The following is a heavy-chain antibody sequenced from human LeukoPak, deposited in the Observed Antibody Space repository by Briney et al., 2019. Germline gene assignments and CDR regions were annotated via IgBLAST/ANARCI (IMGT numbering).Heavy chain of an antibody. CDR2: INPNSGGT. J-gene: IGHJ4*02. CDR1: GYTFTCYY. D-gene: IGHD2-15*01. CDR3: ARASSGYCSGGSCYSDY. V-gene: IGHV1-2*02. Sequence: ASVKVSCTASGYTFTCYYMHWVRPAPGQGLEWMGWINPNSGGTNYAQKFQGRVTITRDTSISTAYMELSRLRSDDTAVYYCARASSGYCSGGSCYSDYWGQGTLVTVSS.